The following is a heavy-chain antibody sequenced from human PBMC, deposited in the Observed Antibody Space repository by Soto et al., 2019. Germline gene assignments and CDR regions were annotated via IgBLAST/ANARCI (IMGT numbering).Heavy chain of an antibody. CDR3: ARGVGSGSYYNQYNGFVP. J-gene: IGHJ5*02. D-gene: IGHD3-10*01. CDR2: ISAYNGNT. CDR1: GYTFTNYC. Sequence: GASVKVSCKAAGYTFTNYCISWVRQAPGQGLEWMGWISAYNGNTKYAQKLQGRVTMTTDTSTSTAYMELRSLRSDDTAVYYCARGVGSGSYYNQYNGFVPWGQGTLVAASS. V-gene: IGHV1-18*01.